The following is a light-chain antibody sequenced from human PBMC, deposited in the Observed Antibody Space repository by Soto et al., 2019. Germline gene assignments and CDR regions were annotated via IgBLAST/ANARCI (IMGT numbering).Light chain of an antibody. CDR1: QGIRSY. Sequence: DIQLTQSPSLLSASVGDRVTITCRASQGIRSYLAWYQQKPGKAPKLLIYAASTLQSGVPSRFSGSGSGTEFTLSISSLQPEDFATYYCQQLNSYPITFGQGTRLEIK. J-gene: IGKJ5*01. CDR3: QQLNSYPIT. V-gene: IGKV1-9*01. CDR2: AAS.